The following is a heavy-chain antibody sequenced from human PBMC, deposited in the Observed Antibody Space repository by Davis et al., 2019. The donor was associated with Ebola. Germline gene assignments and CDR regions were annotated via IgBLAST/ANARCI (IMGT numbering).Heavy chain of an antibody. V-gene: IGHV3-53*04. CDR3: ARGVDWNLYYGMDV. D-gene: IGHD1-1*01. Sequence: GESLKISCAASGFSVSSNYMSWVRQAPGKGLEWVSIIYSGGNTYYADSVKGRFTISRHDSKNTVYLRMNSLRPEDTAVYYCARGVDWNLYYGMDVWGQGTTVTVSS. CDR2: IYSGGNT. CDR1: GFSVSSNY. J-gene: IGHJ6*02.